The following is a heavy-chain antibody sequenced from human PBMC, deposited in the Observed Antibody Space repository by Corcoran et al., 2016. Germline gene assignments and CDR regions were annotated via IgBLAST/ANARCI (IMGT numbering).Heavy chain of an antibody. J-gene: IGHJ6*02. CDR3: TSQPDIVVVLAAIHYYGMDV. Sequence: EVQLVESGGGLVQPGGSLKLSCAASGFTFSGSAMHWVRQASGKGLEWFGRIRSKANSYATAYAASVKGRFTISRDDSKNTAYLQMNSLKTEDTAVYYCTSQPDIVVVLAAIHYYGMDVWGQGTTFTVSS. CDR2: IRSKANSYAT. CDR1: GFTFSGSA. V-gene: IGHV3-73*02. D-gene: IGHD2-2*01.